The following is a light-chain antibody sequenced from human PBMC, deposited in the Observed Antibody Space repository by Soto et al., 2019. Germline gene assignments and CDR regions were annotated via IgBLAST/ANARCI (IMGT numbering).Light chain of an antibody. CDR2: GAS. V-gene: IGKV3-20*01. CDR3: QLYGSSPRSRYT. Sequence: DIVLTQPPGTLSLSPGERATLSCRASQSVSSSYLAWYQQKPGQAPRLLIYGASSRATGIPDRFSGSGSGTDFALTISRLEPEDFAVYYCQLYGSSPRSRYTVGQGTKLEIK. CDR1: QSVSSSY. J-gene: IGKJ2*01.